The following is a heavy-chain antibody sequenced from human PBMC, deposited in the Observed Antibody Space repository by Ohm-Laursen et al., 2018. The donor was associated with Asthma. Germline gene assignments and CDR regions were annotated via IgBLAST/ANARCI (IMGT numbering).Heavy chain of an antibody. Sequence: SLRLSCAASGFTFSSYGMHWVRQAPGKGLEWVAVISFDGSNKYYADSVNGRFTVSRDDSKNTLYLQMNSLRPDDTAVYYCARDVMEWYLPAFDFWGQGTLVTVSS. CDR3: ARDVMEWYLPAFDF. D-gene: IGHD3-3*01. V-gene: IGHV3-30*03. CDR1: GFTFSSYG. J-gene: IGHJ4*02. CDR2: ISFDGSNK.